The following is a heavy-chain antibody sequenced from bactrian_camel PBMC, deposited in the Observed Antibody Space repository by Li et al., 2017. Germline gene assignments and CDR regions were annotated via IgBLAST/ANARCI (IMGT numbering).Heavy chain of an antibody. D-gene: IGHD2*01. CDR1: GYRHSSGVC. V-gene: IGHV3S1*01. Sequence: QLVESGGGSVQAGGPLKLSCAAPGYRHSSGVCAGWFRQAPGKGREGVASIRDGGATTNYASSVRGRFIISRDNNKDMTYLQMNNLKLEDTATYYCAADFGPYCSGSYLARRANFEGQGTQVTVS. CDR2: IRDGGATT. J-gene: IGHJ4*01.